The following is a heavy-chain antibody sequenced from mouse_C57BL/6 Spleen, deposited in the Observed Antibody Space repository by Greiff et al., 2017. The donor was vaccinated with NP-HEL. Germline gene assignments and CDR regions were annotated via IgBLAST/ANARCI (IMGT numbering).Heavy chain of an antibody. D-gene: IGHD1-1*01. CDR1: GYTFTSYW. V-gene: IGHV1-59*01. J-gene: IGHJ4*01. CDR2: IDPSDSYT. CDR3: AVSLITTVVARGMDY. Sequence: QVQLQQPGAELVRPGTSVKLSCKASGYTFTSYWMHWVKQRPGQGLEWIGVIDPSDSYTNYNQKFKGKATLTVDTSTSTAYMQLSSLTSEDSAVYYWAVSLITTVVARGMDYWGQGTSVTVSS.